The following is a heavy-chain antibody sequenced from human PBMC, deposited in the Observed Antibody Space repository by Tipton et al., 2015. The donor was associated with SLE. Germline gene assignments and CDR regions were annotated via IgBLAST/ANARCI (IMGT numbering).Heavy chain of an antibody. CDR2: IRSKANSYAT. CDR1: GFNFSASA. CDR3: TRLTCTGGVCYEDH. Sequence: SLRLSCAASGFNFSASAMHWVRQSSGKGLEWVGRIRSKANSYATTYAASVKGRFTISRDDSKNTAYLQMNSLKTEDTAVYYCTRLTCTGGVCYEDHWGQGTLVTVSS. V-gene: IGHV3-73*01. D-gene: IGHD2-8*02. J-gene: IGHJ4*02.